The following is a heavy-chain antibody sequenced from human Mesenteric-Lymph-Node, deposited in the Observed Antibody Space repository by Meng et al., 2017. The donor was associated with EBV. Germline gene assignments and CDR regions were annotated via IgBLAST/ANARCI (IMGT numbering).Heavy chain of an antibody. CDR2: INHSGST. Sequence: QQWGEGLLKPSETLSLTCGVTGGSFGGYYWTWIRQPPGKGLEWIGEINHSGSTNYNPSLKSRVTISLDTSKNQISLKLTSVTAADTAVYYCARVMFTDSVKNYFDPWGQGTLVTVSS. J-gene: IGHJ5*02. V-gene: IGHV4-34*02. CDR1: GGSFGGYY. D-gene: IGHD1-7*01. CDR3: ARVMFTDSVKNYFDP.